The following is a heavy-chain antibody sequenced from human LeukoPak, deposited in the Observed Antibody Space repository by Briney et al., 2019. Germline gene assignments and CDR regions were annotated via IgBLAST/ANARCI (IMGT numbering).Heavy chain of an antibody. Sequence: GGSLRLSCAASGFTFSSYSMNWVHQAPGKGLEWVSSISSSSSYIYYADSVKGRFTISRDNAKNSLYLQMNSLRAEDTAVYYCARDSRTVPHNGFDPWGQGTLVTVSS. CDR2: ISSSSSYI. CDR3: ARDSRTVPHNGFDP. V-gene: IGHV3-21*01. CDR1: GFTFSSYS. J-gene: IGHJ5*02. D-gene: IGHD2-2*01.